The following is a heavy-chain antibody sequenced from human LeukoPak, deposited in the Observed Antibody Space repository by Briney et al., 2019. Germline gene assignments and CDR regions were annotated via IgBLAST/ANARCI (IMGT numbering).Heavy chain of an antibody. CDR2: ISAYNGNT. V-gene: IGHV1-18*01. Sequence: ASVKVSCKASGYTFTSYGISWVRQAPGQGLEWMGWISAYNGNTNYAQKLQGRVTMTTDTSTSTAYMELRSLRSDDTAVYYCARDQSRGYYDSSGPRDYWGQGTLVTVSS. J-gene: IGHJ4*02. CDR1: GYTFTSYG. CDR3: ARDQSRGYYDSSGPRDY. D-gene: IGHD3-22*01.